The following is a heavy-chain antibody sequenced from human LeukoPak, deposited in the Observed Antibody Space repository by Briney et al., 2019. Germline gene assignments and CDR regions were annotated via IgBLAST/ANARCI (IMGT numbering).Heavy chain of an antibody. V-gene: IGHV3-33*01. CDR2: IWYDGSNK. Sequence: GGSLRLSCAASGFTFSSYGMDWVRQAPGKGLEWVAVIWYDGSNKYYADSVKGRFTISRDNSKNTLYLQMNSLRAEDTAVYYCARESSVIAAAGIFDYWGQGTLVTVSS. D-gene: IGHD6-13*01. CDR3: ARESSVIAAAGIFDY. CDR1: GFTFSSYG. J-gene: IGHJ4*02.